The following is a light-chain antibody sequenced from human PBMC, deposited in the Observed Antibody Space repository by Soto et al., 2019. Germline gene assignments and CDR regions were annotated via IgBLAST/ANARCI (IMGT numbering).Light chain of an antibody. CDR2: DAS. V-gene: IGKV1-39*01. CDR3: QQSDSTPYT. J-gene: IGKJ2*01. Sequence: DIQRIQFPSSLSASVVDRVTITCLASQTISTYLNWYQQKPGKAPRPLIYDASSLLSGVPSRFSGSGSGTDFTLTIASLQPEELSTYYCQQSDSTPYTVGQGTKGDI. CDR1: QTISTY.